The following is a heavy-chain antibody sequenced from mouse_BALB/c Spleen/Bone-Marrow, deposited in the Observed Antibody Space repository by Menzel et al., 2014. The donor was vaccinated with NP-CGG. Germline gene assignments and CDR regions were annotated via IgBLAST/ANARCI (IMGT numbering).Heavy chain of an antibody. V-gene: IGHV1-82*01. CDR2: IFPGDGDT. J-gene: IGHJ4*01. D-gene: IGHD2-3*01. Sequence: VQLQQSGPELVKPGASVKISCKASGYALSSSWMNWAKQRPGQGLEWIGRIFPGDGDTYYNGKFKGKATLTADKSSSTAYMQLSSLTSVDSAVYFCARSDGYRAMDYWGQGTSVTVSS. CDR3: ARSDGYRAMDY. CDR1: GYALSSSW.